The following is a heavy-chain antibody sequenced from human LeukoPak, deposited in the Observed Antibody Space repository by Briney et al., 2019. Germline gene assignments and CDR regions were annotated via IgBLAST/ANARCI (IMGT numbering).Heavy chain of an antibody. D-gene: IGHD6-13*01. CDR3: AKDRGEQVVPTGICDY. CDR1: GFTFSSYA. CDR2: ISGGGGST. V-gene: IGHV3-23*01. Sequence: GGSLRLSCAASGFTFSSYAMSWVRHAPRKGLEWVSSISGGGGSTYYADSVKGRFTISRDNSKNTLYLQMNSLRAEDTAVYYCAKDRGEQVVPTGICDYGGEETLVTVS. J-gene: IGHJ4*02.